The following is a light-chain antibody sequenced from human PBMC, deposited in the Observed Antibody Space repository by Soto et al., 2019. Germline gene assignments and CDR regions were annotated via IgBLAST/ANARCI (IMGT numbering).Light chain of an antibody. Sequence: DIQLTQSPSFLSASVGDRVTISCRASQGMSTYVAWYQQKPGKAPKVLIYKASSLESGVPSRFSGSGSGTDFTLTIRRLQPEDYALYYCKQYGPSLITFGQGTRLENK. CDR2: KAS. CDR1: QGMSTY. V-gene: IGKV1-9*01. CDR3: KQYGPSLIT. J-gene: IGKJ5*01.